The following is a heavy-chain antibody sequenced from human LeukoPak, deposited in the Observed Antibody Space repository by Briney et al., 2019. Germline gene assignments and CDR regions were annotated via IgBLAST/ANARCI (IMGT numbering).Heavy chain of an antibody. CDR1: GFSFMNAW. CDR2: IKSNADGGTP. Sequence: GGSLRLSCAASGFSFMNAWMIWVRQAPGKGLEWVGHIKSNADGGTPDYAAPARGRFTISRDDSKNTLYLQMNSLKIEDTAVYYCTTFYHEYSPYWGRGTLVTVSS. CDR3: TTFYHEYSPY. J-gene: IGHJ4*02. D-gene: IGHD2/OR15-2a*01. V-gene: IGHV3-15*01.